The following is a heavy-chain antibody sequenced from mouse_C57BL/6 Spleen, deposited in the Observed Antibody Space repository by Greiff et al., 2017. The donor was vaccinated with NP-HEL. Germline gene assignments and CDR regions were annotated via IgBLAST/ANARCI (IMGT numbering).Heavy chain of an antibody. CDR2: IRYDGSN. Sequence: EVQLQESGPGLVKPSQSLSLTCSVTGYSITSGYYWNWIRQFPGNKLEWVGYIRYDGSNNYNPSFKNRISITRDTAKNQFLQKLNSVTTEDTATYYCAREGNHYGDAMDYWGQGTPVTVSA. CDR1: GYSITSGYY. V-gene: IGHV3-6*01. J-gene: IGHJ4*01. D-gene: IGHD1-1*01. CDR3: AREGNHYGDAMDY.